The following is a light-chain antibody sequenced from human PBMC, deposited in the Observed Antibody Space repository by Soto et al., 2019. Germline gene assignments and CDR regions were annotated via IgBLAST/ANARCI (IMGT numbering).Light chain of an antibody. V-gene: IGKV3-11*01. Sequence: EVVLTQSPATLSLSPGERATLSCRASQNVRTFLDWYQQKPGQAPRLLIYDASSRATGIPDRFSGGGSGTDFTLTISRLEPEDFAVYYCQQFSSYPLTFGGGTKVDIK. CDR2: DAS. J-gene: IGKJ4*01. CDR3: QQFSSYPLT. CDR1: QNVRTF.